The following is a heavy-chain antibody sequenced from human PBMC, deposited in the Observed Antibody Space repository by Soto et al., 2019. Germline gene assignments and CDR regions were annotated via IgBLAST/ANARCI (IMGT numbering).Heavy chain of an antibody. CDR1: GYTFTRYY. J-gene: IGHJ6*02. CDR3: ARDCGGSCYYGMDV. D-gene: IGHD2-15*01. V-gene: IGHV1-2*04. CDR2: INPNSGGT. Sequence: ASVKVSCKASGYTFTRYYMHWVRQAPGQGLEWMGWINPNSGGTNYAQKFQGWVTMTRDTSISTAYMELSRLRSDDTAVYYCARDCGGSCYYGMDVWGQGTTVTVSS.